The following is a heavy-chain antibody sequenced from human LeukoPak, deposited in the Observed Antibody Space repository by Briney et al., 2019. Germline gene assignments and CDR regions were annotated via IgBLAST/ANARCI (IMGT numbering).Heavy chain of an antibody. CDR2: ISGSGGST. Sequence: GGTLRLSCAASGFTFSSYAMSWVRQAPGKGLEWVSAISGSGGSTYYADSVKGRFTISRDNSKNTLYLQMNSLRAEDTAVYYCAKDPGYDILSGYIPSFDYWGKGTLVTVSS. D-gene: IGHD3-9*01. J-gene: IGHJ4*02. CDR1: GFTFSSYA. V-gene: IGHV3-23*01. CDR3: AKDPGYDILSGYIPSFDY.